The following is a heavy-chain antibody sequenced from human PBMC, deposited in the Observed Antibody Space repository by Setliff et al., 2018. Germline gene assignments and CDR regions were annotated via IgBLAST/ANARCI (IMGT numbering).Heavy chain of an antibody. D-gene: IGHD1-1*01. V-gene: IGHV4-39*01. J-gene: IGHJ4*02. CDR1: GASLNSGTYY. CDR3: ARTGTHRYFDY. Sequence: PSETLSLTCTVSGASLNSGTYYWGWIRQPPGKGLEWIGRIYYRGDTYYNPSLKGRLTISVDTAQNQFSLRLTSVTAADTAVYYCARTGTHRYFDYWGQGALVTVSS. CDR2: IYYRGDT.